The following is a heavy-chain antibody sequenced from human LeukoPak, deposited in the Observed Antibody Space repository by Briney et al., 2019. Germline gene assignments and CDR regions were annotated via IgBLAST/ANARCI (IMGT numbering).Heavy chain of an antibody. CDR3: ARGPRAQQLVHYYCYGMDV. D-gene: IGHD6-13*01. CDR2: IYYSGST. V-gene: IGHV4-31*03. J-gene: IGHJ6*02. Sequence: SETLSLTCTVSGGSISSGGYYWSWIRQHPGKGLEWIGYIYYSGSTYYNPSLKSRVSISVDTSKNQFSLKLSSVTAADTAVYYCARGPRAQQLVHYYCYGMDVWGQGATVTVSS. CDR1: GGSISSGGYY.